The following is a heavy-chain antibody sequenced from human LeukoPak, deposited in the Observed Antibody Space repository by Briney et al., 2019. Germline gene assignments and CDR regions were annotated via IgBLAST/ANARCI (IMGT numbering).Heavy chain of an antibody. CDR2: IDYSGSA. Sequence: SETLSLTCIVSGGSISSYYWSWIRQSPGKGLEWIGYIDYSGSAYYNPSLKSRVTISVDTAKSQFSLKLSSVTATDTAVYYCARSGSGWANWFDPWGQGTLVTVSS. CDR1: GGSISSYY. D-gene: IGHD6-19*01. CDR3: ARSGSGWANWFDP. J-gene: IGHJ5*02. V-gene: IGHV4-59*08.